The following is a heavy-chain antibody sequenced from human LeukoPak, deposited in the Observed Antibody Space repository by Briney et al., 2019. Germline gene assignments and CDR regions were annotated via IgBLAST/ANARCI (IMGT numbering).Heavy chain of an antibody. Sequence: GGSLRLSCAASGFTFSSYGMSWVRQAPGKGLEWVSAISGSGGSTYYADSVKGRFTISRDNSKNTLYLQMNSLRAEDTAVYYCAKGGDYDILTGYYNDYWGQGTLVTVSS. J-gene: IGHJ4*02. D-gene: IGHD3-9*01. CDR2: ISGSGGST. CDR3: AKGGDYDILTGYYNDY. CDR1: GFTFSSYG. V-gene: IGHV3-23*01.